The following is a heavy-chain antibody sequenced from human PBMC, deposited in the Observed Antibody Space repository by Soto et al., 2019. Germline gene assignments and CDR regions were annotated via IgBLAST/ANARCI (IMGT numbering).Heavy chain of an antibody. Sequence: QVQLVQSGAEVKKPGASVKVSRKASGYTFTSYGISWVRQAPGQGLEWMGWISAYNGNTNYAQKLQGRVTMTTDTSTSTAYMELRSLRSDDTAVYYCARASVGGIVGATSEEDYWGQGTLVTVSS. V-gene: IGHV1-18*04. D-gene: IGHD1-26*01. CDR3: ARASVGGIVGATSEEDY. CDR1: GYTFTSYG. J-gene: IGHJ4*02. CDR2: ISAYNGNT.